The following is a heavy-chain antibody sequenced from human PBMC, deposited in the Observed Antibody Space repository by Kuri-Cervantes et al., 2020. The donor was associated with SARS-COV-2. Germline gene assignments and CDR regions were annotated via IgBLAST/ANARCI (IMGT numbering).Heavy chain of an antibody. J-gene: IGHJ5*02. CDR3: AKSPCWFAGVSP. V-gene: IGHV3-23*01. D-gene: IGHD3-10*01. CDR1: GFTFSSYA. Sequence: GESLKISCAASGFTFSSYAMSWVRQAPGKGLEWVSAISGSGGSTYYADSVKGRFTISRDNSKNTLYLQMNSLRAEDTAVYYCAKSPCWFAGVSPWGQGTLVTVSS. CDR2: ISGSGGST.